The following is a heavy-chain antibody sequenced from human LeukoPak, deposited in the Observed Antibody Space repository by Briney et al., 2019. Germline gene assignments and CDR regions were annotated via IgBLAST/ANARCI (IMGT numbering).Heavy chain of an antibody. V-gene: IGHV5-51*01. D-gene: IGHD3-9*01. J-gene: IGHJ6*02. CDR3: ARHLTGYYNYYYYGMDV. CDR1: GYSFTSYW. CDR2: IYPGDSDT. Sequence: GESLKISCKGSGYSFTSYWIGWVRQMPGKGLGWVWIIYPGDSDTRYSPSFQGQVTLSADKSISTAYLQWSSLKASDTAMYYCARHLTGYYNYYYYGMDVWGQGTTVTVSS.